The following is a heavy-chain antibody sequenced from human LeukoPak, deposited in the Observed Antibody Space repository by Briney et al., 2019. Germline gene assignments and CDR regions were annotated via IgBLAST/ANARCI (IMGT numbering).Heavy chain of an antibody. CDR3: AGGMATRPFDY. D-gene: IGHD6-6*01. CDR2: ISAYNGNT. V-gene: IGHV1-18*01. Sequence: SVKVSCKASGYTFTSYGISWVRQAPGQGLEWMGWISAYNGNTNYAQKFQGRVTMTRDTSITTAYMELSRLRYDDTAVYYCAGGMATRPFDYWGQGTLVTVSS. J-gene: IGHJ4*02. CDR1: GYTFTSYG.